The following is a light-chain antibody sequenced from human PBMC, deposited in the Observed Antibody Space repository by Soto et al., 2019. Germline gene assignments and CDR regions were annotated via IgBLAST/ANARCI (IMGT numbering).Light chain of an antibody. Sequence: IVLTQSPATLSVSPGEVVTLSCRSSENVGTTLAWYQQKPCQAPRLLIYGSSTRATGIPATFSGSGSGTEFTLTISSLQSEESAIYYCQQYNNWGLSFGGGTKVEIK. V-gene: IGKV3D-15*01. CDR2: GSS. J-gene: IGKJ4*01. CDR3: QQYNNWGLS. CDR1: ENVGTT.